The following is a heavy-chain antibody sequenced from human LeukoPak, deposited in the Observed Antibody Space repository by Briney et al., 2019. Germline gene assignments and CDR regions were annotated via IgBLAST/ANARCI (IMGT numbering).Heavy chain of an antibody. CDR2: ITTSTGKP. Sequence: GALVKVSCKASGYTFTVYSINWLRQAPGQGLEWMGWITTSTGKPTYAQGFTGRFVFSLDTSVSTTYLHINSLKAEDTAVYYCARDASMINFDYWGQGSLVTVSS. CDR1: GYTFTVYS. J-gene: IGHJ4*02. D-gene: IGHD3-16*01. V-gene: IGHV7-4-1*02. CDR3: ARDASMINFDY.